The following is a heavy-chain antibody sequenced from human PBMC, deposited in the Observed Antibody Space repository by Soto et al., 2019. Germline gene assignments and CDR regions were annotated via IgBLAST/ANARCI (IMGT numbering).Heavy chain of an antibody. V-gene: IGHV4-59*01. Sequence: SETLSLTCTVSGGSISSYFYIWVRQPPGKGLQWIGSVYYTGTTDYNPSLKSRVTISVDTSKTQFSLNLRSVTAADTAVYYCARDLAAVPRAFDYWGRGTLVTVSS. CDR1: GGSISSYF. CDR2: VYYTGTT. J-gene: IGHJ4*02. D-gene: IGHD6-13*01. CDR3: ARDLAAVPRAFDY.